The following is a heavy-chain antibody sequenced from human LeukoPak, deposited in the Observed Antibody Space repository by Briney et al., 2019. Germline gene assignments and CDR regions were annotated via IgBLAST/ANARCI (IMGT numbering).Heavy chain of an antibody. CDR3: ARDSGGYGLDY. Sequence: GGSLRLSCAASGFTFSGYGMHWVRQAPGKGLDWVAVIWYDGSKKYYVDSVKGRLTISRDNFKNTLYLQMNSLRAEDTAVYFCARDSGGYGLDYWGQGTLVTVSS. CDR1: GFTFSGYG. J-gene: IGHJ4*02. V-gene: IGHV3-33*01. CDR2: IWYDGSKK. D-gene: IGHD5-12*01.